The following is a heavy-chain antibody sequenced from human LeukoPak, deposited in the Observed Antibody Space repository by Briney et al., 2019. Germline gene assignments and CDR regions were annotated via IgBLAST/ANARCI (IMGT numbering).Heavy chain of an antibody. CDR1: GGSFSNFY. Sequence: SETLSLTCAVYGGSFSNFYWTWIRQHPGKGLEWIGYIYYSGSTCYNPSLKSRVTISVDTSKNQFSLKLSSVTAADTAVYYCAREGYDSSAPVGYYFDYWGQGTLVTVSS. CDR2: IYYSGST. D-gene: IGHD3-22*01. J-gene: IGHJ4*02. CDR3: AREGYDSSAPVGYYFDY. V-gene: IGHV4-31*11.